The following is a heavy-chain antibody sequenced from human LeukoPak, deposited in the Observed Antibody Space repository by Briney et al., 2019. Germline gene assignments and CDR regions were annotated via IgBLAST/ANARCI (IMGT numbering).Heavy chain of an antibody. CDR2: IYYNGNT. D-gene: IGHD3-16*01. V-gene: IGHV4-59*01. CDR3: ARVGVMATVNGYRYHSLDV. CDR1: GGSINNYY. Sequence: SETLSLTCTLSGGSINNYYWSWIRQPPGKGLEWIGYIYYNGNTNYSPSLKSRLALSVDTSKNQFSLNLNSVTAADTAVYYCARVGVMATVNGYRYHSLDVWGQGTTVAVSS. J-gene: IGHJ6*02.